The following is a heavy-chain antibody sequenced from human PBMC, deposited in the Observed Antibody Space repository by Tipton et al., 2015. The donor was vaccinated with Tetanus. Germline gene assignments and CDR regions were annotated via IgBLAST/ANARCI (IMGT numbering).Heavy chain of an antibody. Sequence: TLSLTCTVSGGSVSDKKYYWGWIRQPPGKGLEWIASIYFQGSTYYSPSLKTRVTIAVDTAQNLFSLRLTSVTAADTAMYYCARHLYGYWFDPWGQGTRVTVSS. CDR2: IYFQGST. CDR1: GGSVSDKKYY. D-gene: IGHD3-10*01. V-gene: IGHV4-39*01. CDR3: ARHLYGYWFDP. J-gene: IGHJ5*02.